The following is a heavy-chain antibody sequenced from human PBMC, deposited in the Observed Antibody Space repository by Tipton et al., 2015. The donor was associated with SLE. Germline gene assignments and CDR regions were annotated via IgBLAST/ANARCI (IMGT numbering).Heavy chain of an antibody. J-gene: IGHJ2*01. CDR1: GGSFSGYY. CDR3: ARDGGYSYGPDWYFDL. D-gene: IGHD5-18*01. Sequence: TLSLTCAVYGGSFSGYYWGWIRQPPGKGLEWIGSIYHSGSTNYNPSLKSRVTISVDTSKNQFSLKLSSVTAADTAVYYCARDGGYSYGPDWYFDLWGRGTLVTVSS. V-gene: IGHV4-34*01. CDR2: IYHSGST.